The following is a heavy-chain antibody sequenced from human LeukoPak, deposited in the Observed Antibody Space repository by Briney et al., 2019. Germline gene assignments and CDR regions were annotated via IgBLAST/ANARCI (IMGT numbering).Heavy chain of an antibody. CDR2: INHSGST. CDR1: GGSISSSSYY. CDR3: ARGFGGFVDIVATIRSPRYFDY. Sequence: SETLSLTCTVSGGSISSSSYYWGWIRQPPGKGLEWIGEINHSGSTNYNPSLKSRVTISVDTSKNQFSLKLSSVTAADTAVYYCARGFGGFVDIVATIRSPRYFDYWGQGTLVTVSS. J-gene: IGHJ4*02. D-gene: IGHD5-12*01. V-gene: IGHV4-39*07.